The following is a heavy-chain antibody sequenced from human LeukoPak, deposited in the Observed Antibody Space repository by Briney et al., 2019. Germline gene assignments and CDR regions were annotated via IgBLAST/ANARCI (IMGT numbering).Heavy chain of an antibody. CDR3: AKGGAIVVVPAANFEY. J-gene: IGHJ4*02. Sequence: GGSLRLSCAASGVTFSSYAMSWVRQAPGKGLEWVSAISGSGGSTYYADSVKGRFTISRDNSKNTLCLQMNSLRAEDTAVYYCAKGGAIVVVPAANFEYWGQGTLVTVSS. D-gene: IGHD2-2*01. CDR2: ISGSGGST. V-gene: IGHV3-23*01. CDR1: GVTFSSYA.